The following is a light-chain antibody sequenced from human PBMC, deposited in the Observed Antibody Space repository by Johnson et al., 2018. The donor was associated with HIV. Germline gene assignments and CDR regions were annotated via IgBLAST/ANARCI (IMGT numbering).Light chain of an antibody. CDR1: SSNIGNNY. Sequence: QSVLTQPPSVSAAPGQKVTISCSGSSSNIGNNYVAWYQQFPGTAPKLLIYDNNKRHSGIPDRFSGSTSGTSATLGITGPQTGDEADYYCGTWHSSLSVYVFGTGTKVPVL. CDR3: GTWHSSLSVYV. V-gene: IGLV1-51*01. J-gene: IGLJ1*01. CDR2: DNN.